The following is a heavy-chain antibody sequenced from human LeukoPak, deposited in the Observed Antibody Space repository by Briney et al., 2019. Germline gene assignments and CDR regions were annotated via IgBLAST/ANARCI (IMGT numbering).Heavy chain of an antibody. Sequence: GSLRLSCAASGFTFSTYAMSWVRQAPGKGLEWVSAISGRGVSTSYADSVRGRFTISRDNSKNTLYLQMNSLRAEDTAVYYCAKAASGNWNDVSDYWGQGTLVTVSS. CDR1: GFTFSTYA. D-gene: IGHD1-20*01. V-gene: IGHV3-23*01. J-gene: IGHJ4*02. CDR3: AKAASGNWNDVSDY. CDR2: ISGRGVST.